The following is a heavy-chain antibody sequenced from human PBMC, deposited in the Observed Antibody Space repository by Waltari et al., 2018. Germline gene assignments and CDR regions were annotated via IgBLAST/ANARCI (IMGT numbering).Heavy chain of an antibody. Sequence: QVQLVQSGAEVKKPGASVKVSCKASGYTFNRYGITWVRQAPGQGLEWMGWISADNGNTNYAQKFQGRVTMTTDTSTITAYMELRSLRSDDSAVYYCVRDKPRDSDSWYFPFDYWGQGTLVTVSS. J-gene: IGHJ4*02. D-gene: IGHD6-13*01. V-gene: IGHV1-18*01. CDR1: GYTFNRYG. CDR2: ISADNGNT. CDR3: VRDKPRDSDSWYFPFDY.